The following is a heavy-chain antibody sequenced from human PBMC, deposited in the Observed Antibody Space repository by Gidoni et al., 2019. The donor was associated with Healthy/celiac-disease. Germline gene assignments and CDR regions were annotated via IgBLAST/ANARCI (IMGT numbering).Heavy chain of an antibody. J-gene: IGHJ4*02. D-gene: IGHD2-21*02. Sequence: QVQLQESGPGLVKPSETLSLTCTVSGYSISSGYYWGWIRQPPGKGLEWIGSIYHSGSTYYNPSLKSRVTISVDTSKNQFSLKLSSVTAADTAVYYCARDRSFCGGDCYSDYWGQGTLVTVSS. CDR1: GYSISSGYY. CDR2: IYHSGST. V-gene: IGHV4-38-2*02. CDR3: ARDRSFCGGDCYSDY.